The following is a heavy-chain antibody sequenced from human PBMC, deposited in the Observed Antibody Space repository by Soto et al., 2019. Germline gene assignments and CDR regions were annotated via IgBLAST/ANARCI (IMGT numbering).Heavy chain of an antibody. J-gene: IGHJ6*02. V-gene: IGHV4-59*01. CDR2: IYYSGST. CDR3: ARLSEAYSGSCELYYYYGMDV. D-gene: IGHD6-6*01. CDR1: GGSISSYY. Sequence: PSETLSLTCTVSGGSISSYYWSWIRQPPGKGLEWIGYIYYSGSTNYNPSLKSRVTISVDTSKNQFSLKLSSVTAADTAVYYCARLSEAYSGSCELYYYYGMDVWGQGTTVTVSS.